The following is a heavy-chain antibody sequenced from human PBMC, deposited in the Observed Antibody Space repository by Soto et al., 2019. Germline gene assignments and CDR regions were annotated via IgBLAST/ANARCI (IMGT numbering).Heavy chain of an antibody. CDR1: GFTCIGFS. J-gene: IGHJ4*02. CDR3: AREAEFASSGYVLDY. Sequence: GGSLRLSCAASGFTCIGFSMNSVRQAPGKGLEWVLSFTSSPRSMFCAASVKGRFTISSGAAKDSLFLQRYSLGTPDTSVLYCAREAEFASSGYVLDYWGLGTLVTVSS. V-gene: IGHV3-21*01. CDR2: FTSSPRSM. D-gene: IGHD3-22*01.